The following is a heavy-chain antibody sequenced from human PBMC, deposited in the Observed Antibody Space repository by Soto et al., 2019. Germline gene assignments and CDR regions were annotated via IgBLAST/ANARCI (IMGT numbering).Heavy chain of an antibody. D-gene: IGHD2-15*01. V-gene: IGHV4-39*01. Sequence: PSETLSLTCTVSGGSISSTDHDGGCSRQPPGKALEWLGSIYYAGSTFHNPSLKRRATISVDTSRNQFSLRLSSVTASDTAVYYCARLVFHCLRGSCDDYNFYGLDVWGQGTTVS. J-gene: IGHJ6*02. CDR2: IYYAGST. CDR1: GGSISSTDHD. CDR3: ARLVFHCLRGSCDDYNFYGLDV.